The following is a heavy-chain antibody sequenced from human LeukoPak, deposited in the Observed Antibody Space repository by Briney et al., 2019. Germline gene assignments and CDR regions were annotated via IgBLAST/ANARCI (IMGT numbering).Heavy chain of an antibody. Sequence: SETLSLTCAVSGGSISGHYWSWIRQPPGKGLEWIGYIYYSGKTYYGSSLRSRVTISVDTSKNHFSLKLTSVTAADTAVYYCARLLDNDSSGDPDTCEMWGHGTMVTVSS. CDR3: ARLLDNDSSGDPDTCEM. CDR1: GGSISGHY. V-gene: IGHV4-59*11. CDR2: IYYSGKT. D-gene: IGHD3-22*01. J-gene: IGHJ3*02.